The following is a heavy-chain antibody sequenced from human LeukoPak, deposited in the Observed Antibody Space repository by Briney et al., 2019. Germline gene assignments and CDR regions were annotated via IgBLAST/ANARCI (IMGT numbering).Heavy chain of an antibody. Sequence: SVKVSCKASGGTFSSYAISWVRQAPGHGLEWLGGIIPISGTANYAQKLQGRVTITTDESTSTAYMELSSLRSEDTAVYYCARGDVDLPPQLCSFDYWGQGTLVTVSS. V-gene: IGHV1-69*05. J-gene: IGHJ4*02. CDR3: ARGDVDLPPQLCSFDY. CDR2: IIPISGTA. CDR1: GGTFSSYA. D-gene: IGHD5-18*01.